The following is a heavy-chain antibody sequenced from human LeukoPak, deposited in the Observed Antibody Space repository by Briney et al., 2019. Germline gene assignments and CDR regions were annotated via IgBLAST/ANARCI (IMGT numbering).Heavy chain of an antibody. V-gene: IGHV3-23*01. CDR3: ATELVVTG. CDR2: ISGSGGRT. J-gene: IGHJ4*02. D-gene: IGHD2-21*02. Sequence: GGSLRLSCAASGFTFSSYAMNWVRQAPGKGLEWVSTISGSGGRTYYADSVRGRFTISRDNSENTLYLQMNSLRAEDTAVYYCATELVVTGWGQGTLVTVSS. CDR1: GFTFSSYA.